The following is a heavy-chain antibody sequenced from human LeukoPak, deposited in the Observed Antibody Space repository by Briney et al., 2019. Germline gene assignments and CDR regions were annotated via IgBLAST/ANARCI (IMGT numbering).Heavy chain of an antibody. CDR3: ATRPVLLWFGESIPFDY. D-gene: IGHD3-10*01. Sequence: PSETLSLTCTVSDGSISSSSYYWGWIRQPPGKGLEWIGSIYYSGSTYYNPSLKSRVTISVDTSKNQFSLKLSSVTAADTAVYYCATRPVLLWFGESIPFDYWGQGTLVTVSS. CDR2: IYYSGST. V-gene: IGHV4-39*01. J-gene: IGHJ4*02. CDR1: DGSISSSSYY.